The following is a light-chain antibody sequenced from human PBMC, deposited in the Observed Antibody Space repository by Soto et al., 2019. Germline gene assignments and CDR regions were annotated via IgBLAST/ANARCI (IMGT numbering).Light chain of an antibody. CDR1: SSDVGAYNY. CDR3: SSFAASNTWV. Sequence: QSALTQPPSASGSPGQSVTISCTGTSSDVGAYNYDSWYQQHAGKAPKLVIYAVTKRPSGVPDRFSGSKSANTASLTVSGLQAEDEADYYCSSFAASNTWVFGGGTKVTVL. J-gene: IGLJ3*02. CDR2: AVT. V-gene: IGLV2-8*01.